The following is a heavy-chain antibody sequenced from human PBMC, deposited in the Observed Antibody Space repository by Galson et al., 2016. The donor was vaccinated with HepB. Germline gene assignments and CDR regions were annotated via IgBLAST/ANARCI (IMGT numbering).Heavy chain of an antibody. V-gene: IGHV5-10-1*01. CDR2: IDPSDSYT. Sequence: QSGAEVKKPGESLRISCQGSTVNFIRYWISWVRQMPGKGLERMGRIDPSDSYTKYSPSFQGHVTFSLDKSISTAYLQWSSLKASDTAMYYCAIFYFDSGSYYNPDYWGQGTLVTVSS. D-gene: IGHD3-10*01. J-gene: IGHJ4*02. CDR3: AIFYFDSGSYYNPDY. CDR1: TVNFIRYW.